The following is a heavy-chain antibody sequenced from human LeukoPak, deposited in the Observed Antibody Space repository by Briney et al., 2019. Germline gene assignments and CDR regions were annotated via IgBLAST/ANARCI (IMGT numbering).Heavy chain of an antibody. CDR3: ARVQVFPKDPLCDY. D-gene: IGHD2-21*01. V-gene: IGHV1-8*03. CDR1: GYTFTSYD. Sequence: GASVKVSCKASGYTFTSYDINWVRQATGQGLEWVGWMNPNSGNTGYAQKFQGRVTITRNTSISTAYMELSSLRSEDTAVYYCARVQVFPKDPLCDYWGQGTLVTVSS. J-gene: IGHJ4*02. CDR2: MNPNSGNT.